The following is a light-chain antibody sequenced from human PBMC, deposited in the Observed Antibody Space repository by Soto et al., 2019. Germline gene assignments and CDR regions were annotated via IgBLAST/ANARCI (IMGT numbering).Light chain of an antibody. V-gene: IGKV1-39*01. CDR2: AAS. CDR1: QSIGRY. CDR3: QQSYSSPRT. Sequence: DIQMTQSQYSLSASEGDRVIIRCRAGQSIGRYLNLYPQTQGKAPQVLIFAASSLESGVPSRFSGSVSGTEFTLTISSLLPEDFETYYCQQSYSSPRTFCLGTKVD. J-gene: IGKJ3*01.